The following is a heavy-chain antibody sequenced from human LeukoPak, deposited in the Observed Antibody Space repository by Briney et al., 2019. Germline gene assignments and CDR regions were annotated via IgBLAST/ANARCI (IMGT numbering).Heavy chain of an antibody. CDR1: GFTFSTYA. D-gene: IGHD1-14*01. CDR3: ATDVTGGAISF. Sequence: GGSLGLSCAASGFTFSTYAMSWVRQAPGKGLEWVSIITSSGGSTNYADSVKGRFTISRDNSKNTLYLQMNSLKPDDTAVYYCATDVTGGAISFWGQGVLVTVSS. V-gene: IGHV3-23*01. CDR2: ITSSGGST. J-gene: IGHJ4*02.